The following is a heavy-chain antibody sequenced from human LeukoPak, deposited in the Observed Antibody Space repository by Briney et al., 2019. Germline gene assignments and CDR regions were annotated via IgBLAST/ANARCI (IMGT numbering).Heavy chain of an antibody. V-gene: IGHV4-38-2*01. J-gene: IGHJ4*02. CDR2: IYHSGST. Sequence: SETLSLTCAVSGYSISSGYYWGWIRQPPGKGLEWIGSIYHSGSTYYNPSLKSRVTISVDTSKNQLSLKLSPVTVADTAVYYCARGYSSGWYGDYWGQGTLVTVSS. D-gene: IGHD6-13*01. CDR3: ARGYSSGWYGDY. CDR1: GYSISSGYY.